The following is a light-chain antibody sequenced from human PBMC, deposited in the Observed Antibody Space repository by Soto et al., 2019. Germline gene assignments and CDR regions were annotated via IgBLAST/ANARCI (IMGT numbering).Light chain of an antibody. J-gene: IGKJ1*01. V-gene: IGKV3-20*01. CDR2: GAS. CDR1: QSVSSSY. Sequence: EIVMTQSPATLSVTPGERATLSCRASQSVSSSYLAWYQQKPGQAPRLLIYGASSRATGIPDRFSGSGSGTDFTLTISRLETEDFAVYYCQQYGSSPLWTFGQGTKVDI. CDR3: QQYGSSPLWT.